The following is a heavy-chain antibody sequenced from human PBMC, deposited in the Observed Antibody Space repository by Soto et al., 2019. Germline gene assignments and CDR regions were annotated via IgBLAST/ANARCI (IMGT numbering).Heavy chain of an antibody. CDR3: IQSRCGGDCLQSYASHYYYGMDV. D-gene: IGHD2-21*02. CDR2: IYWDDDK. V-gene: IGHV2-5*02. J-gene: IGHJ6*02. CDR1: GFSLSTSGVG. Sequence: SGPTLVNPTRTLTLTCTFSGFSLSTSGVGVGWIRQPPGKALEWLALIYWDDDKRYSPSLRSRLTINKDTSKNQVVLTMTNMDPVDTATYYCIQSRCGGDCLQSYASHYYYGMDVWGQGTTVTVSS.